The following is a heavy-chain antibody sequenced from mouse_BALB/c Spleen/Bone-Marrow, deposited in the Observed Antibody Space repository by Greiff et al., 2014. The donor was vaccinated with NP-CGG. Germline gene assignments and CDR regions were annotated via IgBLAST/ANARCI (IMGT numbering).Heavy chain of an antibody. Sequence: EVQLQQSRGGLVQPRRSLKLSCAASGFDFSGYWVPWVRQAPGKGLEWIGEINPDSRTINSKPSLKEKFIMSRDNAKNTLYLKMSKVRSEDTDLYYCARNGYYGWMTYGGQGTLVTGSA. CDR3: ARNGYYGWMTY. V-gene: IGHV4-1*02. CDR2: INPDSRTI. J-gene: IGHJ3*01. D-gene: IGHD1-2*01. CDR1: GFDFSGYW.